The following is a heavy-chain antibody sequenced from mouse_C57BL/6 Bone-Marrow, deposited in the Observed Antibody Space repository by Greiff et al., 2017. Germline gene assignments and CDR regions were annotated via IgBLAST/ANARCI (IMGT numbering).Heavy chain of an antibody. CDR2: ISDGGSYT. D-gene: IGHD1-1*01. J-gene: IGHJ4*01. CDR3: ARDRLLRYLYAMDY. Sequence: EVQLMESGGGLVKPGGSLKLSCAASGFTFSSYAMSWVRQTPEKRLEWVATISDGGSYTYYPDNVKGRFTISRDNAKNNLYLQMSHLKSEDTAMYYCARDRLLRYLYAMDYWGQGTSVTVSP. V-gene: IGHV5-4*01. CDR1: GFTFSSYA.